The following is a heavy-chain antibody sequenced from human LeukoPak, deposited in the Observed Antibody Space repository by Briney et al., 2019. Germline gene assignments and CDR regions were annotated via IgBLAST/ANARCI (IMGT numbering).Heavy chain of an antibody. CDR2: ISSSSSTI. Sequence: GGSLRLSCAASGFTFSSYSMSWVRQAPGKGLEWVSYISSSSSTIYYADSVKGRFTISRDNAKNSLYLQMNSLRAEDTAVYYCARSSRPVTISPDYWGQGTLVTVSS. D-gene: IGHD3-3*01. CDR3: ARSSRPVTISPDY. V-gene: IGHV3-48*01. J-gene: IGHJ4*02. CDR1: GFTFSSYS.